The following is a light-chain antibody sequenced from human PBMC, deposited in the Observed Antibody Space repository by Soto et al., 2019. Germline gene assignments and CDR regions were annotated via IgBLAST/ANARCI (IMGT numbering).Light chain of an antibody. Sequence: IVLTQSPATLSLSPGERATLSCRASQSVSSYLAWYQHKPGQAPRLLIYDASNRATGIPARFSGSGSGTDFPLTISSLEPDDFALYYCQQRSNWPSFGQGTRLEIK. J-gene: IGKJ5*01. CDR3: QQRSNWPS. V-gene: IGKV3-11*01. CDR1: QSVSSY. CDR2: DAS.